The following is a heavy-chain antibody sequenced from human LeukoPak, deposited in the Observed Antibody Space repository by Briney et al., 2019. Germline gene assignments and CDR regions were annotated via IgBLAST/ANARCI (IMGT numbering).Heavy chain of an antibody. CDR3: ARQSIAARPFDY. CDR1: GGSFSGYY. Sequence: PSETLSLTCAVYGGSFSGYYWSWIRQPPGKGLEWIGEINHSGSTDYNPSLKSRVTISVDTSKNQFSLKLSSATAADTAVYYCARQSIAARPFDYWGQGTLVTVSS. D-gene: IGHD6-6*01. CDR2: INHSGST. V-gene: IGHV4-34*01. J-gene: IGHJ4*02.